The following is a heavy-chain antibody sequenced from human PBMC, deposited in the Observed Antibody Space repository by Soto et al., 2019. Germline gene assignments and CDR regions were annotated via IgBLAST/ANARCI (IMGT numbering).Heavy chain of an antibody. CDR3: ARDPGRDEGMDW. CDR1: GFAFSNFG. J-gene: IGHJ4*02. Sequence: QVQVVESGGGVVQPGRSLRLSCAASGFAFSNFGMHWVRQVPGKGLEWVAVIWHNGENKYYADSVKGRFTISRDNSKNTLYLEMNRLRAEDTAVYYCARDPGRDEGMDWWGQGTLVTVSS. V-gene: IGHV3-33*01. D-gene: IGHD3-9*01. CDR2: IWHNGENK.